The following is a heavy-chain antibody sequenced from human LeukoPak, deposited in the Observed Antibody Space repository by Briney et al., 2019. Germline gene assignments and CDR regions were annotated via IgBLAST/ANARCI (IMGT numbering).Heavy chain of an antibody. Sequence: SETLSLTCAVYGGSFSGYYWSWIRQPPGKGLEWIGEINHSGSTNYNPSLKSRVTISVDTSKNQFSLKLSSVTAADTAVYYCARLYYYDSSGYYSNAFDIWGQGTMVTVSS. CDR1: GGSFSGYY. CDR3: ARLYYYDSSGYYSNAFDI. J-gene: IGHJ3*02. CDR2: INHSGST. V-gene: IGHV4-34*01. D-gene: IGHD3-22*01.